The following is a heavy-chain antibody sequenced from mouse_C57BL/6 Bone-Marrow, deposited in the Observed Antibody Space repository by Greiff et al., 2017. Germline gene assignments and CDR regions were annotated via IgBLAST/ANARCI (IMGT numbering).Heavy chain of an antibody. J-gene: IGHJ3*01. Sequence: QVQLQQPGAELVKPGASVTLSCKASGYTFTSYWMHWVKQRPGQGLEWIGMIHPNSGSTNYNEKFKSKATLTVDKSSSKAYMQLSSLTSEDSAVYYCARYYGSSYEFAYWGQGTLVTVSA. CDR2: IHPNSGST. D-gene: IGHD1-1*01. CDR3: ARYYGSSYEFAY. V-gene: IGHV1-64*01. CDR1: GYTFTSYW.